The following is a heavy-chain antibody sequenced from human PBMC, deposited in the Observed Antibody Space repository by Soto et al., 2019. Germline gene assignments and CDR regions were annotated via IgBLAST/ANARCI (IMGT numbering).Heavy chain of an antibody. J-gene: IGHJ6*02. CDR3: ARAPSGGMDV. V-gene: IGHV3-30-3*01. Sequence: GGSLRLSCAASGFTFSSYAMHWVRQAPGKGLEWVAVISYDGSNKYYADSVKGRFTISRDNSKNTLYLQMNSLRAEDTAVYYCARAPSGGMDVWGQGTTVTVSS. CDR2: ISYDGSNK. D-gene: IGHD3-10*01. CDR1: GFTFSSYA.